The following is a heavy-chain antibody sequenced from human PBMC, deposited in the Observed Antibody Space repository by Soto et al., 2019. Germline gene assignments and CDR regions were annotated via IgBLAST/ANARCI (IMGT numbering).Heavy chain of an antibody. CDR3: ARAGNRFRTTNWLDP. CDR1: GFTFGDYA. V-gene: IGHV3-49*04. Sequence: EVQLVESGGGLVQPGRSLRLSCTASGFTFGDYAMNWVRQAPGKGLEWLGFIRSKAYGGTTEFAASVKGRISISRDDSRSIPDLELHSLKADDTGVYFCARAGNRFRTTNWLDPWGQGTLVTVSS. CDR2: IRSKAYGGTT. J-gene: IGHJ5*02. D-gene: IGHD1-7*01.